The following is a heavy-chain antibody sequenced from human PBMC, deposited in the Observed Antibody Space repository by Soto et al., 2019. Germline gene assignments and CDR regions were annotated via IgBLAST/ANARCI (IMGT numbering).Heavy chain of an antibody. CDR2: INPSGGSA. D-gene: IGHD2-2*01. Sequence: QVHLVQSGAEVTRPGASVKVSCQASGYSFISHYIHWVRQAPGQGLEWMGFINPSGGSATLAQKFQGRVTMTRDTSTSTVYMELTILRSEDAAVYYCARDYLSSKLSLSYFDFWGQGTLVTVSS. CDR3: ARDYLSSKLSLSYFDF. CDR1: GYSFISHY. V-gene: IGHV1-46*01. J-gene: IGHJ4*02.